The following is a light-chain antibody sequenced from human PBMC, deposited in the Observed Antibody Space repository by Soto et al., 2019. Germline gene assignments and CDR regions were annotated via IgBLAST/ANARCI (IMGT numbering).Light chain of an antibody. V-gene: IGKV3-15*01. J-gene: IGKJ5*01. Sequence: ILLTQSPATLSLSPGQTATLSCRASQSVSSYLAWHQQKAGQAPRLLIYGASTGATGLPARFSGSGSGTEFTLTINSLQAEDCAVYYCQQYYNWPRTFGQGTRLEIK. CDR1: QSVSSY. CDR3: QQYYNWPRT. CDR2: GAS.